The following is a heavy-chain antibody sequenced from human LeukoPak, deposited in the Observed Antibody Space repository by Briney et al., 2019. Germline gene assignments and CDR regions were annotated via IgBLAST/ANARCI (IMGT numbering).Heavy chain of an antibody. D-gene: IGHD5-12*01. CDR1: GFTFSSYG. V-gene: IGHV3-30*18. Sequence: PGGSLRLSCAASGFTFSSYGMHWVRQAPGKGLEWVAVISYDGSNKYYADSVKGRFTISRDNSKNTLYLQMNSLRAEDTAVYYCAKDISGYDEDYWGQGTLVTVSS. J-gene: IGHJ4*02. CDR3: AKDISGYDEDY. CDR2: ISYDGSNK.